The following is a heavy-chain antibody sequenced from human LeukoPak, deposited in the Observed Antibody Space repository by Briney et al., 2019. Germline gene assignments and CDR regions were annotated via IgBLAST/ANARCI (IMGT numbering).Heavy chain of an antibody. D-gene: IGHD1-26*01. V-gene: IGHV3-30*04. CDR3: SGKDFDY. J-gene: IGHJ4*02. Sequence: GGSLRLSCAASGFTLSSYAMHWVRQAPGKGLEWVAVISYDGSNKYYADSVKGRFTISRDNSKNTLYLQMNSLRAEDTAVYYCSGKDFDYWGQGTLVTVSS. CDR2: ISYDGSNK. CDR1: GFTLSSYA.